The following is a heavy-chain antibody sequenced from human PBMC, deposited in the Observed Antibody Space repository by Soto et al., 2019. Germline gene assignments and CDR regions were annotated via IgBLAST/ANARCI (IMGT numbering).Heavy chain of an antibody. CDR2: IGRSGGYI. J-gene: IGHJ2*01. CDR1: GFTFSNYN. CDR3: ARGDHGGTSHWYLDL. V-gene: IGHV3-21*01. D-gene: IGHD4-17*01. Sequence: EVKLVESGGGLVKPGGSLRLSCAVSGFTFSNYNMNWVRQAPGKGLEWVSSIGRSGGYIYYADSVKGRFTISRDNGKNSLFLQMNSLRAEDTAVYYCARGDHGGTSHWYLDLWGRGTLVTVSS.